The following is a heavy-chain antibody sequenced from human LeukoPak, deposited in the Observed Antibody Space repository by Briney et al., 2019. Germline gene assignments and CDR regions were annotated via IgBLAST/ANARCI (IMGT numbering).Heavy chain of an antibody. CDR2: IYTSGST. J-gene: IGHJ4*02. V-gene: IGHV4-61*02. D-gene: IGHD3-22*01. CDR3: ARGGHSSGYYHTYYFDY. CDR1: GGSISSSSYY. Sequence: SETLSLTCTVPGGSISSSSYYWSWIRQPAGKGLEWIGRIYTSGSTNYNPSLKSRVTMSVDTSKNQFSLKLSSVTAADTAVYYCARGGHSSGYYHTYYFDYWGQGTLVTVSS.